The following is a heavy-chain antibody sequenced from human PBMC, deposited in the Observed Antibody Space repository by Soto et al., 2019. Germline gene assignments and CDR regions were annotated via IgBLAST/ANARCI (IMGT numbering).Heavy chain of an antibody. CDR2: ISSSSSTI. D-gene: IGHD3-10*01. V-gene: IGHV3-48*01. Sequence: GGSLRLSCAASGFTFSSYSMNWVRQDPGKGLEWVSYISSSSSTIYYADSVKGRFTISRDNAKNSLYLQMNSLRAEDTAVYYCARVSGSAYYYYYYMDVWGKGTTVTVSS. CDR3: ARVSGSAYYYYYYMDV. CDR1: GFTFSSYS. J-gene: IGHJ6*03.